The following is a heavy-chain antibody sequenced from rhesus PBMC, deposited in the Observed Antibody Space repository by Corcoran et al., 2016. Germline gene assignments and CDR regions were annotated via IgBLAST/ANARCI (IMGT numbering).Heavy chain of an antibody. D-gene: IGHD6-43*01. CDR1: GFTFSSYW. V-gene: IGHV3-14*01. CDR2: INSDGSST. Sequence: EVQVVESGGGLAKRGGSLRLACAASGFTFSSYWLHWVRQAPGKGREWISAINSDGSSTYHADFVKVRFTISRENAKNTLYLQRDGVRAEDTAVYYCAGDVTPDSSSSQFWGQGLRVTVSS. J-gene: IGHJ3*01. CDR3: AGDVTPDSSSSQF.